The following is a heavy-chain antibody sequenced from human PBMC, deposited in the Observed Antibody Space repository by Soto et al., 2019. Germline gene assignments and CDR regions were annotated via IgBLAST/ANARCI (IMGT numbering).Heavy chain of an antibody. CDR3: ARTALGWFDP. CDR1: GGSISSYY. D-gene: IGHD2-21*02. J-gene: IGHJ5*02. CDR2: IFYSGST. V-gene: IGHV4-59*01. Sequence: PSETLSLTCSVSGGSISSYYWSWIRQPPGKGLEWIGYIFYSGSTNQSPSLKSRVTISVDTSKNQSSLKLRSVTAADTAVYYCARTALGWFDPWGQGTLVTVSS.